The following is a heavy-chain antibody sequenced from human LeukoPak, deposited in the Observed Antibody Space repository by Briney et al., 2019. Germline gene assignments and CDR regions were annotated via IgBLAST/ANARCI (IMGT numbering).Heavy chain of an antibody. Sequence: ASVKVSCKASGCTFTGYYMHWVRQAPGQGLEWMGWINPNSGGTNYAQKFQGRVTMTRDTSISTAYMELSRLRSDDTAVYYCATSSTVVTLVDYWGQGTLVTVSS. CDR3: ATSSTVVTLVDY. CDR1: GCTFTGYY. CDR2: INPNSGGT. J-gene: IGHJ4*02. D-gene: IGHD4-23*01. V-gene: IGHV1-2*02.